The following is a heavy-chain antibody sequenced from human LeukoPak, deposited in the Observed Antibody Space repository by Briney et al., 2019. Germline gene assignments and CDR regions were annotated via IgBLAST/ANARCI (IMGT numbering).Heavy chain of an antibody. V-gene: IGHV3-30*03. D-gene: IGHD2-8*01. CDR2: ISYDGSNK. J-gene: IGHJ4*02. CDR1: GFTFSSYG. CDR3: ARVEGDSVYPDFDY. Sequence: PGGSLRLSCAASGFTFSSYGMHWVRQAPGKGLEWVAVISYDGSNKYYADSVKGRFTISRDNSKNTLYLQMNSLRAEDTAVYYCARVEGDSVYPDFDYWGQGTLVTVSS.